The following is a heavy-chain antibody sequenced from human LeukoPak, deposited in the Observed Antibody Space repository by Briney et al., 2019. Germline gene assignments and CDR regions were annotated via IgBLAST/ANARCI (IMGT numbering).Heavy chain of an antibody. D-gene: IGHD6-25*01. CDR3: TTYSSGYP. Sequence: PGGSLRLPCAASGFTFTNAWLSWVRQAPGSGLEWVGRIKREIDGGATDYAAPVRGRFTISRDDSKNTLYLQMNSLTTEDTAVYYCTTYSSGYPWGQGTLVTVSS. J-gene: IGHJ5*02. CDR1: GFTFTNAW. CDR2: IKREIDGGAT. V-gene: IGHV3-15*01.